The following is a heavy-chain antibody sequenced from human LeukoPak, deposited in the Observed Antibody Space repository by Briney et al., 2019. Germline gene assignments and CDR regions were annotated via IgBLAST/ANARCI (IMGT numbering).Heavy chain of an antibody. V-gene: IGHV4-34*01. D-gene: IGHD5-18*01. J-gene: IGHJ5*02. Sequence: SETLSLTCAVYGGSFSGYYWSWIRQPPGKGLEWIGEINHSGSTNYNPSLKSRVTISVDTSKNQLSLKLSSVTAADTTVYYCARGRRDTAMVLVFDPWGQGTLVTVSS. CDR1: GGSFSGYY. CDR3: ARGRRDTAMVLVFDP. CDR2: INHSGST.